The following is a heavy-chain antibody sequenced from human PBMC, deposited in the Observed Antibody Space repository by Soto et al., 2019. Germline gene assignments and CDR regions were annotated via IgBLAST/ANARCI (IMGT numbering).Heavy chain of an antibody. CDR3: AADRTYCGGDCYVD. Sequence: ASVKVSCKTSGYTFTGYYMQWVRQAPGQGLEWMGWINPNSGGTNYAQKFQAWVTITRDMSTSTVYMELSSLRSEDTAVYYCAADRTYCGGDCYVDWGQGTLVTVSS. V-gene: IGHV1-2*04. CDR2: INPNSGGT. D-gene: IGHD2-21*02. J-gene: IGHJ4*02. CDR1: GYTFTGYY.